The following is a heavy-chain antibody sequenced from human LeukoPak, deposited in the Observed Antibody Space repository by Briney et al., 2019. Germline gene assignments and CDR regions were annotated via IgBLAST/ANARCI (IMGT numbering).Heavy chain of an antibody. CDR3: ARDIYYDYSNGWAFDI. CDR1: GDSISSYY. Sequence: SETLPLTCTVSGDSISSYYWSWIRQPAGKGLEWIGRIYTSARTNYNPSLKSRVTMSVDTSKNQVSLKLTSVTAADTAVYYCARDIYYDYSNGWAFDIWGLGTMVTVSS. CDR2: IYTSART. D-gene: IGHD4-11*01. J-gene: IGHJ3*02. V-gene: IGHV4-4*07.